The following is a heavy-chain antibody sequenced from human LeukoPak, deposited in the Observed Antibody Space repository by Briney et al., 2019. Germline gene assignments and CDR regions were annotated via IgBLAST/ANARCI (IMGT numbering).Heavy chain of an antibody. J-gene: IGHJ4*02. CDR2: IYYSGST. CDR3: ARLAHDYGDYCFDY. D-gene: IGHD4-17*01. Sequence: SETLSLTCTVSGGSISSSHYYWGWIRQPPGKGLEWIGNIYYSGSTFYNPSLKSRVTISVDTSKNQFSLKLSSVTAADTAVYYCARLAHDYGDYCFDYWGQGTLVTVSS. V-gene: IGHV4-39*01. CDR1: GGSISSSHYY.